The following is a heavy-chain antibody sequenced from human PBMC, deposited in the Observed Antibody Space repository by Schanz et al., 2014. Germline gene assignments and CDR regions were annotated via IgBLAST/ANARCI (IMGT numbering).Heavy chain of an antibody. V-gene: IGHV3-48*04. CDR2: ISSSSGTI. CDR3: ARLDSSSWYPRY. CDR1: GFTFSNYG. J-gene: IGHJ4*02. Sequence: EVQLVESGGGLVKPGGSLRLSCEASGFTFSNYGMNWVRQAPEKGLEWVSYISSSSGTIYYADSVKGRFTISRDNGKNSLYLQMNSLRAEDTAVYYCARLDSSSWYPRYWGQGTLVTVSS. D-gene: IGHD6-13*01.